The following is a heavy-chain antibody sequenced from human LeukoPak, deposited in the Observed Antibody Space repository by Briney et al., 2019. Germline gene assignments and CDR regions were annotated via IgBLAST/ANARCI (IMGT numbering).Heavy chain of an antibody. CDR2: IYSGGST. Sequence: PGGSLRLSCAASGFTVSSNYMSWVRRAPGKGLEWVSVIYSGGSTYYADSVKGRFTISRDNSKNTLYLQMNSLRAEDTAVYYCARDYQAGYYDSSGYYRGYYFDYWGQGTLVTVSS. J-gene: IGHJ4*02. CDR1: GFTVSSNY. V-gene: IGHV3-66*01. D-gene: IGHD3-22*01. CDR3: ARDYQAGYYDSSGYYRGYYFDY.